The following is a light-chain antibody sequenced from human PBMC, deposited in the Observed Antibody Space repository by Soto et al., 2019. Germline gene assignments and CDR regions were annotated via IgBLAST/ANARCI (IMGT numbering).Light chain of an antibody. V-gene: IGKV3-15*01. CDR3: QQYNNWPPGFT. CDR2: GAS. Sequence: EIVMTQSPSTLSVSPGERATLSCRASQSVSSNLAWYQQKPGQAPRLLIYGASTRATGIPARFSGSGSGTEFTLTISSLQSEDFAVYYCQQYNNWPPGFTFGPRTKVDI. CDR1: QSVSSN. J-gene: IGKJ3*01.